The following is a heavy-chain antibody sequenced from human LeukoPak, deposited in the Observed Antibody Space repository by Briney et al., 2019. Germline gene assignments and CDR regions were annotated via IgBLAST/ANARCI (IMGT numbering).Heavy chain of an antibody. V-gene: IGHV3-23*01. D-gene: IGHD1-26*01. CDR2: ISSSGSGGNT. CDR1: GVTLSNYA. J-gene: IGHJ2*01. CDR3: AKDRTVGASYWYFDL. Sequence: GGSLRLSCVASGVTLSNYAMSWARQAPGKGREWVSGISSSGSGGNTYYADSVKGRFTISRDSSRNTLFLHMNTLRAEDTAIYYCAKDRTVGASYWYFDLWGRGTLVTVSS.